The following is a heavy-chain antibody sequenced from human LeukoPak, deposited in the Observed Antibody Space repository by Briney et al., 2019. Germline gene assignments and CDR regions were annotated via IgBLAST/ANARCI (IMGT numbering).Heavy chain of an antibody. D-gene: IGHD1-14*01. Sequence: SETLSLTCTVSGDSVSSSNYYWAWIRQPPGKGLEWIGNIYYSGSTYYNPSLKSRLTISVDTSKNQFSLKLTYVTAADTAVYYCGRLIIPGWFDPGGQGTLGTVSA. J-gene: IGHJ5*02. V-gene: IGHV4-39*01. CDR3: GRLIIPGWFDP. CDR2: IYYSGST. CDR1: GDSVSSSNYY.